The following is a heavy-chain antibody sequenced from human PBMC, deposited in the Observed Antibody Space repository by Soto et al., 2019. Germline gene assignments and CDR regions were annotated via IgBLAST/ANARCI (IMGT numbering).Heavy chain of an antibody. CDR3: ARDRTTFGVVTVLFDY. D-gene: IGHD3-3*01. J-gene: IGHJ4*02. Sequence: SETLSLTCAVYGGSFSGYYWSWIRQPPGKGLEWIGEINHSGSTNYNPSLKSRVTISVDTSKNQFSLKLSSVTAADTAVYYCARDRTTFGVVTVLFDYWGQGTLVTVSS. CDR2: INHSGST. CDR1: GGSFSGYY. V-gene: IGHV4-34*01.